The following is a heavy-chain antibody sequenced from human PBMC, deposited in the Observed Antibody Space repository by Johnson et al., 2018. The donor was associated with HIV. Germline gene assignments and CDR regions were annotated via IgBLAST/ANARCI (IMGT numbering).Heavy chain of an antibody. Sequence: QVLLVESGGGVVQPGRSLRLSCAASGFTFSSYAMHWVRQAPGKGLELVAFIRYDGNNKYYADSVKGRFTISRDNSKNTLFLQMNSLRAEDTAVYYCAKDHDYGDAFDIWGQGTMVTVSS. CDR1: GFTFSSYA. CDR3: AKDHDYGDAFDI. D-gene: IGHD4-17*01. CDR2: IRYDGNNK. J-gene: IGHJ3*02. V-gene: IGHV3-30*02.